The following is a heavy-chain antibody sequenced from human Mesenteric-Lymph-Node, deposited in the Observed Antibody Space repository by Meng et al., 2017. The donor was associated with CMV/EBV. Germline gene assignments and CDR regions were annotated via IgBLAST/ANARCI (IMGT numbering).Heavy chain of an antibody. J-gene: IGHJ3*02. CDR2: ISSTGTYT. D-gene: IGHD2-8*01. CDR1: RFIFNSYS. CDR3: ARGGYCTTTTCYYLNAFDI. V-gene: IGHV3-21*01. Sequence: GESLKISCAASRFIFNSYSMNWVRQAPGKGLEWVSSISSTGTYTHYADSVKGRFTISRDNAKNSLYLQMNSLRGEDTAVYYCARGGYCTTTTCYYLNAFDIWGLGTMVTVSS.